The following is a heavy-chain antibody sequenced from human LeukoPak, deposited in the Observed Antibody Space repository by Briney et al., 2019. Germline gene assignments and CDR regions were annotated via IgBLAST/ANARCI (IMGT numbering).Heavy chain of an antibody. Sequence: GGSLRLSCAASGFNFRGYGMHWVRQAPGKGLEWVAFIRYDGSDKYYADSVKGRFTISRDNSKNTLYLQMNSLRAEDTAVYYCAKGALVGATYWFDPWGQGTLVTVSS. CDR2: IRYDGSDK. CDR1: GFNFRGYG. D-gene: IGHD1-26*01. J-gene: IGHJ5*02. V-gene: IGHV3-30*02. CDR3: AKGALVGATYWFDP.